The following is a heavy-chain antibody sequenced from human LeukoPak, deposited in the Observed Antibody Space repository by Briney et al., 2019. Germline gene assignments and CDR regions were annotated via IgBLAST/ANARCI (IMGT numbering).Heavy chain of an antibody. Sequence: GGSLRLSCAASGFTFSIYAMSWVRQAPGKGLEWVSVISGSGLTTYYADSVKGRFTISRDNSKNTLYLQMNSLRAEDTAVYYCASRDPCSGGSCYGLGYWGQGTLVTVSS. CDR1: GFTFSIYA. CDR3: ASRDPCSGGSCYGLGY. D-gene: IGHD2-15*01. J-gene: IGHJ4*02. CDR2: ISGSGLTT. V-gene: IGHV3-23*01.